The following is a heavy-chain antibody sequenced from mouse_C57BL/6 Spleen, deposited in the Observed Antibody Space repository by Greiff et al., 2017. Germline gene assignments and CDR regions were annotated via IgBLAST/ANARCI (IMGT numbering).Heavy chain of an antibody. CDR1: GFTFSDYG. Sequence: EVQLVESGGGLVKPGGSLKLSCAASGFTFSDYGMHWVRQAPEKGLEWVAYISSGSSTIYYADTVKGRFTISRDNAKNTLFLQMTSLRSEDTAMYYCARGDYDAAWFAYWGQGTLVTVSA. CDR2: ISSGSSTI. V-gene: IGHV5-17*01. CDR3: ARGDYDAAWFAY. D-gene: IGHD2-4*01. J-gene: IGHJ3*01.